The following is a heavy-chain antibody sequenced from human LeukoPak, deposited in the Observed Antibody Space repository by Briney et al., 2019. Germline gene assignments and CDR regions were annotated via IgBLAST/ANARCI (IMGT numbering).Heavy chain of an antibody. Sequence: PGGSLRLSCTASGFRFGDYVMSWFRQAPGKGLEWVGFIRSKTYGGTTEYAASVKGRFTISRDDSKSIAYLQMNSLKTEDTAVYYCTRAGLLRFLEWLSSDAFDIWGQGTMVTVSS. D-gene: IGHD3-3*01. V-gene: IGHV3-49*03. CDR2: IRSKTYGGTT. J-gene: IGHJ3*02. CDR3: TRAGLLRFLEWLSSDAFDI. CDR1: GFRFGDYV.